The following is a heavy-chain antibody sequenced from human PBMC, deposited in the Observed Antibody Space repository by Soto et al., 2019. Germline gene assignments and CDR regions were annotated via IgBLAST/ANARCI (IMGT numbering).Heavy chain of an antibody. CDR1: GFTFSSYS. CDR2: ISSSSSTI. D-gene: IGHD1-1*01. CDR3: ARWKVSSPARRAFDI. V-gene: IGHV3-48*02. Sequence: GGSLRLSCAASGFTFSSYSMNWVRQAPGKGLEWVSYISSSSSTIYYADSVKGRFTISRDNAKNSLYLQMNSLRDEDTAVYYCARWKVSSPARRAFDIWGQGTMVTVSS. J-gene: IGHJ3*02.